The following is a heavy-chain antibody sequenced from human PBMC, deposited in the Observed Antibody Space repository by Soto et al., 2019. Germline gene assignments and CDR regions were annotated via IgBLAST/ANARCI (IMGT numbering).Heavy chain of an antibody. CDR3: ARDLGSYGYNWFDP. CDR2: IYYSGST. D-gene: IGHD5-18*01. V-gene: IGHV4-31*02. Sequence: YYWSWIRQHPGKGLEWIGYIYYSGSTYYNPSLKSRVTISVDTSKNQFSLKLSSVTAADTAVYYCARDLGSYGYNWFDPWGQGTLVTVSS. J-gene: IGHJ5*02. CDR1: YY.